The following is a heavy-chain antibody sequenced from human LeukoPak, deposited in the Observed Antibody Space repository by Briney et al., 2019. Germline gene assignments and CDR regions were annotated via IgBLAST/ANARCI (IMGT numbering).Heavy chain of an antibody. CDR3: ARANYYDTSGYSRGAFDI. CDR1: GYSISSGFY. Sequence: SETLSLTCGVSGYSISSGFYWGWIRQPPGKGLEWIGSIFHSGSTYYHPSLKSRVTISLDTSKYQFSLKLSSVTAADTAVYYCARANYYDTSGYSRGAFDIWGQGTMVTVSS. J-gene: IGHJ3*02. CDR2: IFHSGST. V-gene: IGHV4-38-2*01. D-gene: IGHD3-22*01.